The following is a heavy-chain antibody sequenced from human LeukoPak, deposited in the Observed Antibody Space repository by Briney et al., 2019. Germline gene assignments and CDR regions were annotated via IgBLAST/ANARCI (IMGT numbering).Heavy chain of an antibody. V-gene: IGHV1-69*13. CDR2: IIPIFGTA. CDR1: GYTFTSYG. J-gene: IGHJ5*02. CDR3: ARGDPAAGHNWFDP. Sequence: SVKVSCKASGYTFTSYGISWVRQAPGQGLEWMGGIIPIFGTANYAQKFQGRVTITADESTSTAYMELSSLRSEDTAVYYCARGDPAAGHNWFDPWGQGTLVTVSS. D-gene: IGHD6-13*01.